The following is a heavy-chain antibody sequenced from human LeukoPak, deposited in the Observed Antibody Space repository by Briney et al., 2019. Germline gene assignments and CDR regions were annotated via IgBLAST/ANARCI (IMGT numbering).Heavy chain of an antibody. D-gene: IGHD3-3*01. Sequence: GGSLRLSCAASGFTFSSYSMNWVRQAPGKGLEWVSSISSSSSYIYYADSVKGRFTISRDNAKNSLYLQMNSLRAEDTAVYYCARGPFGVVIKPPDYWGQGTLVTVSS. V-gene: IGHV3-21*01. CDR2: ISSSSSYI. J-gene: IGHJ4*02. CDR3: ARGPFGVVIKPPDY. CDR1: GFTFSSYS.